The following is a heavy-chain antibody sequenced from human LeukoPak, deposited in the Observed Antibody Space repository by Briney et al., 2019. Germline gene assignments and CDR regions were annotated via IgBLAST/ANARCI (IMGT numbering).Heavy chain of an antibody. Sequence: SSETLSLTCTVSGGSISSSSYYWGWIRQPPGKGLEWIGSIYYSGSTYYNPSLKSRVTISVDTSKNQFSLKLSSVTAADTAVYYCARANPQGIVVVPLGGWFDPWGQGTLVTVSS. CDR3: ARANPQGIVVVPLGGWFDP. J-gene: IGHJ5*02. CDR1: GGSISSSSYY. D-gene: IGHD2-2*01. V-gene: IGHV4-39*07. CDR2: IYYSGST.